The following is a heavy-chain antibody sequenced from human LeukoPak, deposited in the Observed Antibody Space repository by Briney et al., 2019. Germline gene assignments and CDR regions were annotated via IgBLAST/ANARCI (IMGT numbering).Heavy chain of an antibody. CDR2: ISSSGSSI. Sequence: PGGSLRLSCAASGFTFSSYAMSWVRQAPGKGLEWVSYISSSGSSIYYADSVRGRFTISRDKAKNSLFLQMNSLRAEDTAVYYCARSTPNYGMDVWGQGTTVTVSS. CDR3: ARSTPNYGMDV. V-gene: IGHV3-48*01. D-gene: IGHD5/OR15-5a*01. CDR1: GFTFSSYA. J-gene: IGHJ6*02.